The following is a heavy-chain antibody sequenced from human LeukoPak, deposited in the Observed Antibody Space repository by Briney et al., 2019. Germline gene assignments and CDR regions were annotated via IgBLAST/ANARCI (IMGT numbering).Heavy chain of an antibody. D-gene: IGHD2-15*01. CDR1: GLTFSSNH. V-gene: IGHV3-53*01. Sequence: PGGSLRLSCAASGLTFSSNHMSWVRQAPGKGLEWVLVIYTGGSTDYTDSVKGRFTISRGNSKNTLYLQMTSLRAEDTAVYYCARGARAATGYYYYMDVWGKGTTVTVSS. CDR2: IYTGGST. CDR3: ARGARAATGYYYYMDV. J-gene: IGHJ6*03.